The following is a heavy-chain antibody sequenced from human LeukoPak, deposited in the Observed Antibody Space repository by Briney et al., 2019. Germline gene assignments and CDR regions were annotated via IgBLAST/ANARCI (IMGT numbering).Heavy chain of an antibody. D-gene: IGHD6-25*01. Sequence: PGGSLRLSCAASGFTFSSYSMNWVRQAPGKGLGWVSSISSSSSYIYYADSVKGRFTISRDNSKNTLYLQMNSPRVEDTAVYYCGRDLIGTAASWDSWGQGTLVTVSS. CDR1: GFTFSSYS. CDR3: GRDLIGTAASWDS. CDR2: ISSSSSYI. J-gene: IGHJ4*02. V-gene: IGHV3-21*04.